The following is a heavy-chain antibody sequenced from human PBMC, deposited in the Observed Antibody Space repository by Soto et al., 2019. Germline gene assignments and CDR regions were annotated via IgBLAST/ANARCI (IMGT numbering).Heavy chain of an antibody. Sequence: LSLTCFVSGYFIGAGGYYWSWIRHHPGKGLEWIGSFYSSGSIIYNPSLRGRVSITGDMSTNQFSMSLTSVTAADTARYYCARMYSSGSGWFHPWGQGTLVTVSS. CDR2: FYSSGSI. CDR3: ARMYSSGSGWFHP. J-gene: IGHJ5*02. CDR1: GYFIGAGGYY. V-gene: IGHV4-31*03. D-gene: IGHD6-19*01.